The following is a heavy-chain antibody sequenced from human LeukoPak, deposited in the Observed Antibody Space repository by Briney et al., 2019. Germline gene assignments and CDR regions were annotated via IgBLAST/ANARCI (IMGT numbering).Heavy chain of an antibody. Sequence: GGSLRLSCAASGFIFSSYAMHWVRQGPGKGLEWVAVISYDGSNKYYADSVKGRFTISRDNSKNTLYLQMNSLRAEDTAVYYCAKEAHYYYYYMDVWGKGTTVTISS. J-gene: IGHJ6*03. CDR2: ISYDGSNK. CDR1: GFIFSSYA. V-gene: IGHV3-30*04. CDR3: AKEAHYYYYYMDV.